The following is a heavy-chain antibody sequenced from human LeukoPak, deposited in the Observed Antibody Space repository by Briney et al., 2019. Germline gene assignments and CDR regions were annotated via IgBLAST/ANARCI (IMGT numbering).Heavy chain of an antibody. J-gene: IGHJ4*02. V-gene: IGHV3-23*01. D-gene: IGHD3-10*01. CDR2: ISGSTGST. Sequence: GGSLRLSCAASGLTFSSYAMTWVRQAPGKGLEWVSAISGSTGSTYYADSVKGRFTISRDNSKNTLYLQMNSLRAEDTGIYYCAKTKVPSYYGSGSYVDYWGQGTRVTVSS. CDR3: AKTKVPSYYGSGSYVDY. CDR1: GLTFSSYA.